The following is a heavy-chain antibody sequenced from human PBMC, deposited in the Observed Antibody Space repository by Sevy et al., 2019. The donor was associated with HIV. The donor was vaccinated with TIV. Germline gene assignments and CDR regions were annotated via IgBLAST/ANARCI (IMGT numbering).Heavy chain of an antibody. CDR1: GFTFSSYA. Sequence: GVSLRLSCAASGFTFSSYAMSWVRHAPGKGLEWVSAISGSGGSTYYADSVKGRFTISRDNSKNTLYLQMNSLRAEDTAVYYCAKDGVGYYYDSSGYYLNAEYFQHWGQGTLVTVSS. V-gene: IGHV3-23*01. CDR2: ISGSGGST. CDR3: AKDGVGYYYDSSGYYLNAEYFQH. D-gene: IGHD3-22*01. J-gene: IGHJ1*01.